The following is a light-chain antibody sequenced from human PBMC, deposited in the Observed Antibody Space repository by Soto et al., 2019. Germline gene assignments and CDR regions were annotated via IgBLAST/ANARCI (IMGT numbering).Light chain of an antibody. CDR3: GSFASSSTVV. CDR2: EVT. Sequence: QSALTQPASVSASPGQSITISCTGTSSDVGRYNFVSWYQQHPGKAPKLMIYEVTNRPLGVSDRFSGSKSGNTASLTISGLQAEDEADYYCGSFASSSTVVFGGGTKLTVL. V-gene: IGLV2-14*01. J-gene: IGLJ2*01. CDR1: SSDVGRYNF.